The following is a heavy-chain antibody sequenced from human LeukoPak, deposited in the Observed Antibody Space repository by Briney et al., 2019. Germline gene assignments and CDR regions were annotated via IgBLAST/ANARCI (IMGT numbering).Heavy chain of an antibody. CDR2: ISPYDGDT. Sequence: GASVKVCCKASGYTFAIYGISWVRQAPGQGLEWMAWISPYDGDTNYAQNFEGRVTMTTETSTSTAYMELRSLRSDDTAIYYCARDYCTRGGDCYKKDLFNPCGQGTLVTVSS. CDR3: ARDYCTRGGDCYKKDLFNP. CDR1: GYTFAIYG. J-gene: IGHJ5*02. V-gene: IGHV1-18*01. D-gene: IGHD2-21*02.